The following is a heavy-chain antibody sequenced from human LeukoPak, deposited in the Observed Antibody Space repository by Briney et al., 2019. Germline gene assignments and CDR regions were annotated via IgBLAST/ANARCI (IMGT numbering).Heavy chain of an antibody. CDR3: ARAPTADRGYYFDY. J-gene: IGHJ4*02. V-gene: IGHV4-34*01. CDR2: INHSGST. CDR1: GGSFSGYY. D-gene: IGHD3-10*01. Sequence: PSETLSLTCAVYGGSFSGYYWSWIRQPPGKGLEWIGEINHSGSTNYNPSLKSRVTISVDTSKNQFSLKLSSVTAADTAVYYCARAPTADRGYYFDYWGQGTLVTVSS.